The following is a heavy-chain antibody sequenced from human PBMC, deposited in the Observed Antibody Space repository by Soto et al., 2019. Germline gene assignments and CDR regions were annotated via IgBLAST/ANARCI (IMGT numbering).Heavy chain of an antibody. V-gene: IGHV2-5*01. CDR3: AHRSRVGAPFDY. Sequence: QITLKESGPTLVKPTQTLTLTCTCSGFSLSTSGVGVGWIRQSPGKALEWLAFINWNDDKRYSPSLKSRLTITKDNAENHVVLTMTSMDPVDTATYDCAHRSRVGAPFDYWGQGTLVTGSS. D-gene: IGHD1-26*01. CDR2: INWNDDK. J-gene: IGHJ4*02. CDR1: GFSLSTSGVG.